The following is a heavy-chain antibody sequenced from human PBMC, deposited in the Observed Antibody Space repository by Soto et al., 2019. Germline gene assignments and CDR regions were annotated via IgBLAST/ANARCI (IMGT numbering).Heavy chain of an antibody. V-gene: IGHV4-61*01. D-gene: IGHD1-1*01. CDR1: DGSVSSDSYY. J-gene: IGHJ5*02. CDR3: AREIPRIGTSRVNWSDP. Sequence: QVQLQESGPGLVKPSETLSLTCTVSDGSVSSDSYYWTWIRQPPGKGLEWIGYIYYSGSTNNNRSLKSRVTISEDTSKNQFSLKLSSVTAADTAVYYCAREIPRIGTSRVNWSDPWGQGTLVTVSP. CDR2: IYYSGST.